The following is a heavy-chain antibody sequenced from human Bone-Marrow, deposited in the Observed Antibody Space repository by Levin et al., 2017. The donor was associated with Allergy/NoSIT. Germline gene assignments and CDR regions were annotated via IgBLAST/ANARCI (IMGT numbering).Heavy chain of an antibody. CDR1: GFSFNTHS. Sequence: GGSLRLSCAASGFSFNTHSMNWVRRAPGKGLEWVSAIIPSGDSTFYADSVRGRFTISRDNAKNSLYLQMNSLRAEDTAVYYCASLQYGDYGDDYWGQGTLVTVSS. J-gene: IGHJ4*02. CDR2: IIPSGDST. V-gene: IGHV3-21*01. D-gene: IGHD4-17*01. CDR3: ASLQYGDYGDDY.